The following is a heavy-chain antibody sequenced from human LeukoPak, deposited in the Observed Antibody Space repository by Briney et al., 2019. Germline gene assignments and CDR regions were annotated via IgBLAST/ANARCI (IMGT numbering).Heavy chain of an antibody. D-gene: IGHD5-12*01. CDR1: GYTLTNYA. V-gene: IGHV1-3*01. Sequence: ASVKVSCKASGYTLTNYAIHWVRQAPGQRLEWMGWINAGNGNTKYSQKFQGRVTITRDTSASAAYMEMSSPRFEDTAVYYCARGLVGTIALAYWGQGTLVTVSS. J-gene: IGHJ4*02. CDR3: ARGLVGTIALAY. CDR2: INAGNGNT.